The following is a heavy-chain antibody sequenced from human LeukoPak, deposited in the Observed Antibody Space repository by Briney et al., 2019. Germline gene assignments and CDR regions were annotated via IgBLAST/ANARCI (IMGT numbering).Heavy chain of an antibody. CDR1: GYIFRSYG. CDR3: ARDGSNSWYFDY. Sequence: ASVKVSCTASGYIFRSYGFAWVRQAPGQGLEWMGWIRVYDGDTNIAQKFQGRVTLTTDTRTSTAYMELRSLRSDDTAVYYCARDGSNSWYFDYWGQGTLVTVS. V-gene: IGHV1-18*01. J-gene: IGHJ4*02. D-gene: IGHD6-13*01. CDR2: IRVYDGDT.